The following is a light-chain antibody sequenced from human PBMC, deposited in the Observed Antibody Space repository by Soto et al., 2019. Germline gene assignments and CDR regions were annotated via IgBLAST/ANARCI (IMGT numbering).Light chain of an antibody. CDR1: QSVFNY. Sequence: EVVLTQSPATLSLSPGERATLSCRASQSVFNYLAWYQQRPGQAPRLLIFGASTRAAGLPARVSGSGSGTEFTLRISSLQSEEFAVYYCQQYNNWPRTFGQGTRLEIK. J-gene: IGKJ5*01. V-gene: IGKV3-15*01. CDR2: GAS. CDR3: QQYNNWPRT.